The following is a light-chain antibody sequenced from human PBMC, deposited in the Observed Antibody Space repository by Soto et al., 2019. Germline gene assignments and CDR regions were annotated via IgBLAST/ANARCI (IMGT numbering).Light chain of an antibody. V-gene: IGLV2-14*01. CDR1: GSDIGGYNY. CDR3: NSYTTYSSLI. Sequence: QSALTQPASVSGSLGQSITISRTGTGSDIGGYNYVSWYQQHPGKAPKLIIYEVSYRPSGVSNRFSASKSGNTASLTISGLQAEDEADYYCNSYTTYSSLIFGGGTKVTVL. CDR2: EVS. J-gene: IGLJ2*01.